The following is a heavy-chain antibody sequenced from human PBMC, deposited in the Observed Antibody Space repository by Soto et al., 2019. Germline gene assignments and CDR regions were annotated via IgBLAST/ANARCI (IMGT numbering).Heavy chain of an antibody. CDR1: GFTFTNAW. D-gene: IGHD3-10*01. J-gene: IGHJ6*02. CDR2: IRSKTDGGTT. CDR3: ASGMVRDNYYGMDV. V-gene: IGHV3-15*01. Sequence: EVQLVESGGGLVKPGGSLRLSCAASGFTFTNAWMSWVRQALGKGLEWVGRIRSKTDGGTTAYAAPVKGRFTISRDDSKNTLYLQMNSLKTEDTAVYFCASGMVRDNYYGMDVWGQGTTVTVSS.